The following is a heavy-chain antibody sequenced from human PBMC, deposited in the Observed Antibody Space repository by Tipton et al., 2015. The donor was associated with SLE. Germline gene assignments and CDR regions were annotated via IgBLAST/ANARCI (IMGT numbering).Heavy chain of an antibody. CDR2: INHSGST. J-gene: IGHJ5*02. D-gene: IGHD6-13*01. CDR3: ARRENSSSWYWFDP. Sequence: LRLSCAVYGGSFSGYYWSWIRQPPGKGLEWIGEINHSGSTNYNPSLKSRVTISVDTSKNQFSLKLSSVTAADTAVYYCARRENSSSWYWFDPWGQGTLVTVSS. CDR1: GGSFSGYY. V-gene: IGHV4-34*01.